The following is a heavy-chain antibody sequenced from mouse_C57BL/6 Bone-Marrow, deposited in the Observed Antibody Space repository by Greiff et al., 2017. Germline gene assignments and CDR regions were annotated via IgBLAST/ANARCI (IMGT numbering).Heavy chain of an antibody. CDR3: ARPYYYGRGAMDY. V-gene: IGHV1-34*01. J-gene: IGHJ4*01. CDR1: GYTFTDYY. Sequence: EVQLQQSGPELVKPGASVKMSCKASGYTFTDYYMHWVKQSHGKSLEWIGYIYPNNGGNGDNQKFKGKATLTVDKSSSTAYMELRSLTSEDCAVYYCARPYYYGRGAMDYWGQGTSVTVSS. CDR2: IYPNNGGN. D-gene: IGHD1-1*01.